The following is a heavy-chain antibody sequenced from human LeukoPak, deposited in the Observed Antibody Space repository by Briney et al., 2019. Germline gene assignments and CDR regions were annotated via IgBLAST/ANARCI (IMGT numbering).Heavy chain of an antibody. D-gene: IGHD5-12*01. CDR3: ARDRSGYSGYDLFDY. CDR2: IYSGGST. J-gene: IGHJ4*02. V-gene: IGHV3-66*01. CDR1: GFTVSSNY. Sequence: PGGSLRLSCAASGFTVSSNYMSWVRQAPGKGLEWVSVIYSGGSTYYADSVKGRFTISRDNAKNSLYLQMNSLRAEDTAVYYCARDRSGYSGYDLFDYWGQGSLVTVSS.